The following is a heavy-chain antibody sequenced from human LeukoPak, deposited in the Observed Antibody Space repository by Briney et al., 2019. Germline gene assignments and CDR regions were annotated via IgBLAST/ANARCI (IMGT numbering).Heavy chain of an antibody. D-gene: IGHD6-19*01. V-gene: IGHV1-69*13. Sequence: ASVKVSCKASGGTFSSYAISWVRQAPGQGLEWMGGIIPIFGTANYAQKFQGRVTITADESTSTAYMELSSLRSEDTAVYYCAREAAVAGTFDYWGQGTLVTVSS. CDR1: GGTFSSYA. J-gene: IGHJ4*02. CDR3: AREAAVAGTFDY. CDR2: IIPIFGTA.